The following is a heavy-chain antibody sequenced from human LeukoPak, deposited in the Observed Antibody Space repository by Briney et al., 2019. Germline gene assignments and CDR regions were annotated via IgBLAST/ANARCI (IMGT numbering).Heavy chain of an antibody. J-gene: IGHJ4*02. CDR3: ARGGVDVVVPAAIVYFDY. Sequence: SETLSLTCTVSGGSISSYYWSWIRQPPGKGLEWIGYIYYSGSTNYNPSLKSRVTISVDTSKNRFSLKLSSVTAADTAVYYCARGGVDVVVPAAIVYFDYWGQGTLVTVSS. CDR1: GGSISSYY. CDR2: IYYSGST. V-gene: IGHV4-59*01. D-gene: IGHD2-2*01.